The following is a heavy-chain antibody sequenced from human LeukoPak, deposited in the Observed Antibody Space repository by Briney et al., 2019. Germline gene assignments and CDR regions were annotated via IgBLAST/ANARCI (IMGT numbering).Heavy chain of an antibody. V-gene: IGHV3-23*01. J-gene: IGHJ4*01. Sequence: QAGGSLRLSCAASGLTFSSYAMSWVRQAPGKGLEWYSAIRGSKEITSFADSVKRRFAISRDNFENTLFLQMNSLTAEDTAVYYCAKGPGGWYNFDYWSQGTLVTVSS. CDR1: GLTFSSYA. CDR3: AKGPGGWYNFDY. D-gene: IGHD6-19*01. CDR2: IRGSKEIT.